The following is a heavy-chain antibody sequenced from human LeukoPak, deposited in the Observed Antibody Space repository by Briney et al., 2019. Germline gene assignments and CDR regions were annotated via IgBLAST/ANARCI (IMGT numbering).Heavy chain of an antibody. CDR1: GGSISSYY. CDR3: ARDSGTAGEVKFDP. D-gene: IGHD3-10*01. Sequence: PSETLSLTCTVSGGSISSYYLSWIRQTAGKGLEWIGRMYSNGSNYNPSLKSRVTMSIDTSTNQLSLKLSSVTAADTAVYYCARDSGTAGEVKFDPWGQGTLVTVSS. V-gene: IGHV4-4*07. CDR2: MYSNGS. J-gene: IGHJ5*02.